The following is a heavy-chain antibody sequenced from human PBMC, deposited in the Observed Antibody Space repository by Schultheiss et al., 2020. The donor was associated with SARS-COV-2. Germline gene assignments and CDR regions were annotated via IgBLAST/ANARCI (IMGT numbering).Heavy chain of an antibody. CDR3: ARDTTGGALGGMDV. D-gene: IGHD1-14*01. CDR2: IWYDGSNK. CDR1: GFTFSSYG. V-gene: IGHV3-30*19. Sequence: GGSLRLSCAASGFTFSSYGMHWVRQAPGKGLEWVAVIWYDGSNKYYADSVKGRFTISRDNSKNTLYLQMNSLRAEDTAVYYCARDTTGGALGGMDVWGQGTTVTVSS. J-gene: IGHJ6*02.